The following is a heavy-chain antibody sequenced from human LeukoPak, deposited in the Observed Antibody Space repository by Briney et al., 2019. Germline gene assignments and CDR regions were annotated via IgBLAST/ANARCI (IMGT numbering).Heavy chain of an antibody. D-gene: IGHD1-26*01. Sequence: NPSETLSLTCTVSGYSISSGYYWGWIRPPPGKGLEWIGSIYHSGSTYYNPSLKSRVTISVDTSKNQFSLKLSSVTAADTAVYYCARDGLVVGGYRGDAFDIWGQGTMVTVSS. CDR3: ARDGLVVGGYRGDAFDI. CDR1: GYSISSGYY. CDR2: IYHSGST. V-gene: IGHV4-38-2*02. J-gene: IGHJ3*02.